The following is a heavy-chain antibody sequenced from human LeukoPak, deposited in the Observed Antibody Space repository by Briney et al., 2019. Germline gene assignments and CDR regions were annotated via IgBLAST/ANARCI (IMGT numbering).Heavy chain of an antibody. CDR3: ARDGIEVAGTGYFDY. D-gene: IGHD6-13*01. V-gene: IGHV4-39*02. J-gene: IGHJ4*01. Sequence: PSETLSLTCTVSGGSISSSSYYWGWIRQPPGKGLEWIGSIFYSGGTYYNASVKSRVTMSVDTSKNQFSLKLSSVTAADTAVYYCARDGIEVAGTGYFDYWDHGTLVTVSS. CDR1: GGSISSSSYY. CDR2: IFYSGGT.